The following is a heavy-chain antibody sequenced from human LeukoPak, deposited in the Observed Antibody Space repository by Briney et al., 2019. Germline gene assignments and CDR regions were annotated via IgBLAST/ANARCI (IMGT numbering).Heavy chain of an antibody. CDR2: IRDSGGST. J-gene: IGHJ4*02. V-gene: IGHV3-23*01. CDR1: GFTFSSYA. D-gene: IGHD2-8*01. Sequence: AGGSLRLSCAASGFTFSSYAMSWVRQAPGKGLEWVSAIRDSGGSTYDADSVKGRFTISRDNSKNTLYLQMNSLRAEDTAVYYCAKDTSIGRYCTNGVCSPFDYWGQGTLVTVST. CDR3: AKDTSIGRYCTNGVCSPFDY.